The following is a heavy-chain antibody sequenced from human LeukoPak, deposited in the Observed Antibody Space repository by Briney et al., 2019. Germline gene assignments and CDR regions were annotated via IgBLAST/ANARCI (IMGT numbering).Heavy chain of an antibody. D-gene: IGHD5-12*01. CDR2: IYDIGST. Sequence: KPSETLSLTCAVYGGTFGGYYWSWIRQPPGKGLEWIGYIYDIGSTSYNPSLKSRVTISVDTSSNQFSLMLTSVTAADTAVYYCARGTKTGYTGYDWNYWGQGSLVSVSS. V-gene: IGHV4-59*01. CDR1: GGTFGGYY. CDR3: ARGTKTGYTGYDWNY. J-gene: IGHJ4*02.